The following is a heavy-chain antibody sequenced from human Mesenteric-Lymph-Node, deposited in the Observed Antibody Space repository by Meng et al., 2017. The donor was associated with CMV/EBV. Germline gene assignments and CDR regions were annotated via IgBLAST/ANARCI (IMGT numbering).Heavy chain of an antibody. J-gene: IGHJ6*02. Sequence: GGSLRLSCAASGFTVSNNYMNWVRQAPGKGLEWVGRIKSKTDGGTTDYAAPVKGRFTISRDDSKKTMFLQMNSLKSEDTAVYYCVTDRCTSTRCYRDYYSGMDVWGQGTTVTVSS. CDR3: VTDRCTSTRCYRDYYSGMDV. V-gene: IGHV3-15*05. D-gene: IGHD2-2*01. CDR2: IKSKTDGGTT. CDR1: GFTVSNNY.